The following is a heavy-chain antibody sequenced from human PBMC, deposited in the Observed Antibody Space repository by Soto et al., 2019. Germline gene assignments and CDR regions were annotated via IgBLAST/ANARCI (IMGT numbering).Heavy chain of an antibody. CDR3: AYSSGWYRHDV. V-gene: IGHV4-4*02. J-gene: IGHJ3*01. D-gene: IGHD6-19*01. CDR1: GDSISSPKW. CDR2: LLHSGTT. Sequence: QVQLQESGPGLVKPSGTLSLTCAVSGDSISSPKWWTWLRQPPGKGLEWIGDLLHSGTTNHNPSLKSRVTLSVDKPQNQFSLTLTSVTAADTAIYYCAYSSGWYRHDVWGQGTSVTVSS.